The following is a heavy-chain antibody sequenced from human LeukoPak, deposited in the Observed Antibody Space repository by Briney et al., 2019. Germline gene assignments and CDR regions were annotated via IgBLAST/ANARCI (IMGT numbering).Heavy chain of an antibody. V-gene: IGHV3-53*01. Sequence: PGGSLRLSCAVSGFSVRTNFMSWVRQAPGKGLEWVSVIYTGGGTDHADSVKGRFTISRDNSKNTLSLQMNSLRADDTAIYYCTRSGYRHPYPFESWGQGTLVIVSS. CDR2: IYTGGGT. CDR3: TRSGYRHPYPFES. J-gene: IGHJ4*02. D-gene: IGHD3-22*01. CDR1: GFSVRTNF.